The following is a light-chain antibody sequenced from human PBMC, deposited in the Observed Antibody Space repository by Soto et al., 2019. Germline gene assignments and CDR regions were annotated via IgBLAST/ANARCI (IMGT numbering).Light chain of an antibody. CDR3: QSYDSSLSGFVV. Sequence: QSVLTQPPSVSGAPGQRVTISCTGSSSNIGARYDVHWYQQLPGTAPRLLIYGNSNRPSGVPDRFSGSKSGTSASLAITGLQAEDEADDYCQSYDSSLSGFVVFGGGTKVTVL. J-gene: IGLJ2*01. CDR2: GNS. CDR1: SSNIGARYD. V-gene: IGLV1-40*01.